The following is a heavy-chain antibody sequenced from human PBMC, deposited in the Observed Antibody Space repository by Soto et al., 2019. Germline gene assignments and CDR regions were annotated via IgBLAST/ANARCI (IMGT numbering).Heavy chain of an antibody. D-gene: IGHD2-2*02. CDR3: AKGLGYCSSTSCYTLTGNDY. V-gene: IGHV3-23*01. J-gene: IGHJ4*02. CDR1: GFTFSSYA. Sequence: GGSLRLSCAASGFTFSSYAMSWVRQAPGKGLEWVSAISGSGGSTYYADSVKGRFTISRDNSKNTLYLQMNSLRAEDTAVYYCAKGLGYCSSTSCYTLTGNDYWGQGTLVTVSS. CDR2: ISGSGGST.